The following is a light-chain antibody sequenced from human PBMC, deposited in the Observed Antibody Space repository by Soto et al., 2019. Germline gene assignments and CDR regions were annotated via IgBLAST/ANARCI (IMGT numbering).Light chain of an antibody. CDR3: SSYTAGGTI. Sequence: QSVLTQPASVSGSPGQSITISCTGTSSDIGRYDYVSWYQQLPGKAPKLIIYRVINRPSGVSDRFSGSKSGNSASLTISGLQAEDEADYYCSSYTAGGTIFGTGTKVTVL. J-gene: IGLJ1*01. CDR1: SSDIGRYDY. CDR2: RVI. V-gene: IGLV2-14*03.